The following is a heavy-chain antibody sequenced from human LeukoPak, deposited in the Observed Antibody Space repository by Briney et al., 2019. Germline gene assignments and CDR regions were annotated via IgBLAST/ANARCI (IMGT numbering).Heavy chain of an antibody. CDR1: GGSISSYY. Sequence: ETLSLTCTVSGGSISSYYWSWIRPPPGKGLEWIGYIYHSGSSNYNPSLKSRVTISVDTSKKQFSLKLSSVTAADTATYYCARASMGYSSSWYFDYWGQRTLVTVSS. V-gene: IGHV4-59*01. D-gene: IGHD6-13*01. CDR2: IYHSGSS. J-gene: IGHJ4*02. CDR3: ARASMGYSSSWYFDY.